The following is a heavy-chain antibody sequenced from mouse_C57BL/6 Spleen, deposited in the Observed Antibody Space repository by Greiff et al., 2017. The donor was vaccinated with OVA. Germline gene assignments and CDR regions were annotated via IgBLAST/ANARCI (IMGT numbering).Heavy chain of an antibody. CDR1: GYTFTSYW. CDR2: IDPSDSYT. V-gene: IGHV1-59*01. CDR3: ARSVVAHWYFDV. D-gene: IGHD1-1*01. J-gene: IGHJ1*03. Sequence: QVQLQQPGAELVRPGTSVKLSCKASGYTFTSYWMHWVKQRPGQGLEWIGVIDPSDSYTNYNQKFKGKATLTVDPSSSTAYMQLSSLTSEDSAVYYCARSVVAHWYFDVWGTGTTVTVSS.